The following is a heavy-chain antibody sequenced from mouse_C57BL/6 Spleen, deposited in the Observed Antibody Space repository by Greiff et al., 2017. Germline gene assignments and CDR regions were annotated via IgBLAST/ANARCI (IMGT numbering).Heavy chain of an antibody. Sequence: EVKLVESEGGLVQPGSSMKLSCTASGFTFSDYYMAWVRQVPEKGLEWVANINYDGSSTYYLDSLKSRFTISRDNAKNILYLQMSSLKSEDTATYYCARLAVVRYYDVWGTGTTGTVAS. V-gene: IGHV5-16*01. J-gene: IGHJ1*03. CDR2: INYDGSST. CDR1: GFTFSDYY. D-gene: IGHD1-1*01. CDR3: ARLAVVRYYDV.